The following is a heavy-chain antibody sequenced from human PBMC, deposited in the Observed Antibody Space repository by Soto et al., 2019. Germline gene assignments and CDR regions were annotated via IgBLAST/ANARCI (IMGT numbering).Heavy chain of an antibody. J-gene: IGHJ6*02. CDR2: IIPIYGTA. Sequence: QVQLVQSGAEVKKPGSSVKVSCKASGGTFSSFTISWVRQAPGQGLEWMGGIIPIYGTANYAQKFQGRVRSTAEVSTRTAYMELSSLRSEDTAVYYCAKDRRADWESYYYCAMDVWGQGTTVTVSS. V-gene: IGHV1-69*01. CDR3: AKDRRADWESYYYCAMDV. D-gene: IGHD1-26*01. CDR1: GGTFSSFT.